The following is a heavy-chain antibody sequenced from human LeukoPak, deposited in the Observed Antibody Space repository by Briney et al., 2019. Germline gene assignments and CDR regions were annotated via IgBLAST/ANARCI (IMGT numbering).Heavy chain of an antibody. CDR3: ARLDCSSTGCYQYGMDV. J-gene: IGHJ6*02. V-gene: IGHV3-21*01. CDR1: GFTFSSYS. D-gene: IGHD2-2*01. Sequence: GGSLRLSCAASGFTFSSYSMDWGRQAPGKGLEWVSSIISSRSNIYYADSVKGRFTISRDNAKNLLYLQMNNLRVEDTAVYDCARLDCSSTGCYQYGMDVWGQGATVTVSS. CDR2: IISSRSNI.